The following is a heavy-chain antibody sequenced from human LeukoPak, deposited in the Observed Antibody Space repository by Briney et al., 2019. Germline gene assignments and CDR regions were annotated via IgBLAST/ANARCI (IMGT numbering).Heavy chain of an antibody. CDR3: ARGTPPLLWFGESYYFDY. Sequence: SETLSLTCAVYGGSFSGYYWSWIRQPPGKGLEWIGEINHSGSTNYNPSLKSRVTISVDTSKNQFSLKLSSVTAADTAVYYCARGTPPLLWFGESYYFDYWGRGTLVTVSS. D-gene: IGHD3-10*01. V-gene: IGHV4-34*01. J-gene: IGHJ4*02. CDR2: INHSGST. CDR1: GGSFSGYY.